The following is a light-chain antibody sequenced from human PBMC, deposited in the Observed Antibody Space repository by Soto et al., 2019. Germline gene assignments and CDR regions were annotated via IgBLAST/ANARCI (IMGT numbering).Light chain of an antibody. CDR3: QQSYSTPYT. CDR1: QSISSY. V-gene: IGKV1-39*01. Sequence: DIQMTQSPSSLSASVGDRVTITCRASQSISSYLNWYQQKPGKAPKRLIYAASSLQSGVPSRFSGSGSGTDFTLTTSTLQPEDFATYDCQQSYSTPYTSGKGTTLETK. J-gene: IGKJ2*01. CDR2: AAS.